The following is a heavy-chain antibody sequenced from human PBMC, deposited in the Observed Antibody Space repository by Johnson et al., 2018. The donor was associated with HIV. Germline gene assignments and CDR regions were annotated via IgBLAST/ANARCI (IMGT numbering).Heavy chain of an antibody. V-gene: IGHV3-13*01. CDR3: ARAGVGAGAFDI. Sequence: VQLVESGGGLVQPGGSLRLSCAASGFTFSIYDMHWVRQTTGKGLEWVSAIGTAGDTYYPGSVKGRFTISRENAKNSLYLQMNSLRAGDTAVYYCARAGVGAGAFDIWGQGTMVTVSS. J-gene: IGHJ3*02. D-gene: IGHD1-26*01. CDR1: GFTFSIYD. CDR2: IGTAGDT.